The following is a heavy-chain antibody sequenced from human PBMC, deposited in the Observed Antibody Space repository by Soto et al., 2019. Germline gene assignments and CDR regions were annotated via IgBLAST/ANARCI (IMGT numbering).Heavy chain of an antibody. CDR3: ARGLATLPVFAFDF. CDR2: VYWNGDK. J-gene: IGHJ3*01. Sequence: QITVKGSGPTLVKPTQTLTLTCTLSGISLSTSGVCLGWIRQTPGKAPEWLALVYWNGDKHYSPSLKNRLTITKDTSKNQEVLTMTNMDPVDTATYYCARGLATLPVFAFDFWGQGTVVTVSS. D-gene: IGHD1-1*01. CDR1: GISLSTSGVC. V-gene: IGHV2-5*01.